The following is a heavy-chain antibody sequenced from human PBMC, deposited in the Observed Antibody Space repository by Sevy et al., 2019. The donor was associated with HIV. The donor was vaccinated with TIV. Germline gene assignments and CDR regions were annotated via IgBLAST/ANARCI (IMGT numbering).Heavy chain of an antibody. V-gene: IGHV3-21*01. CDR3: ARDSGSYSPYYMDV. CDR1: GFTFSSYS. CDR2: ISSSSSYI. J-gene: IGHJ6*03. Sequence: GGSLRLSCAASGFTFSSYSMNWVRQAPGKGLEWVSSISSSSSYIYYADSLKGRFTISRDNAKNSLYLQMNSLRAEETAVYYCARDSGSYSPYYMDVWGKGTTVTVSS. D-gene: IGHD1-26*01.